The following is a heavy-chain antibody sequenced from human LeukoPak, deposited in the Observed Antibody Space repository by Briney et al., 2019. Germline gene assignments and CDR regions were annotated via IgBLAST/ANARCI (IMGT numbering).Heavy chain of an antibody. CDR1: GITFSSYE. CDR3: ETPLTLPPY. V-gene: IGHV3-30*03. Sequence: RSLRIFCVASGITFSSYELNWVRQAPGKGLEWVAVISYDGSNKYYADSVKGRFTISRDNSKNTLYLQMISLTAEDTAVYYCETPLTLPPYWGQGTLVTVSS. CDR2: ISYDGSNK. J-gene: IGHJ4*02.